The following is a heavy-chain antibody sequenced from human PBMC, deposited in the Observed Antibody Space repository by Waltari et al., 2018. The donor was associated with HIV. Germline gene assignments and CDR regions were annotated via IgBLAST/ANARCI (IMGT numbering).Heavy chain of an antibody. V-gene: IGHV4-38-2*02. CDR3: ARDLITIFGVVINYGMDV. Sequence: QVQLQESGPGLVKPSETLSLTCTVSGYSISSGYYWGWIRQPPGKGLEWIGSIYHSGSTYYNPSLKSRVTISVDTSKNQFSLKLSSVTAADTAVYYCARDLITIFGVVINYGMDVWGQGTTVTVSS. CDR1: GYSISSGYY. D-gene: IGHD3-3*01. CDR2: IYHSGST. J-gene: IGHJ6*02.